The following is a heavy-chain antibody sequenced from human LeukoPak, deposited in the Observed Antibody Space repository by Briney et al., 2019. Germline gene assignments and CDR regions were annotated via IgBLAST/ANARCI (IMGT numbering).Heavy chain of an antibody. CDR3: ARALVATIDDY. V-gene: IGHV3-48*01. CDR1: GFTFSSYS. Sequence: PGRSLRPSCAASGFTFSSYSMNWVSQAPGKGLEWVSYISSSSSTIYYADSVKGRFTISRHNGKNSLYLQMNSLRAEDTAVYYCARALVATIDDYWGQGTLVTVSS. CDR2: ISSSSSTI. D-gene: IGHD5-12*01. J-gene: IGHJ4*02.